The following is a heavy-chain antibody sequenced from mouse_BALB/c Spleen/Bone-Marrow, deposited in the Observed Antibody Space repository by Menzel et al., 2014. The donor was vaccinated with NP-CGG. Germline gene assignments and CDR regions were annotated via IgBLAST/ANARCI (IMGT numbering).Heavy chain of an antibody. Sequence: EVQLVESGGGLVKPGGSLKLSCTASGFTFTSYAMSWVRLTPEKRLEWVATISSAGIHTYYVDTVKGRFTISRDNAKNTLFLHMSSLRSEDTAMYYCARQDRVYYFDYWGQGATLTVSS. J-gene: IGHJ2*01. CDR1: GFTFTSYA. V-gene: IGHV5-9-3*01. CDR3: ARQDRVYYFDY. CDR2: ISSAGIHT.